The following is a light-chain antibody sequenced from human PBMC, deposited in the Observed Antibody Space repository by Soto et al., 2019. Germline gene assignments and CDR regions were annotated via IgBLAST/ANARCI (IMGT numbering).Light chain of an antibody. CDR2: AAS. V-gene: IGKV1-6*01. CDR3: LQDHDDSWT. J-gene: IGKJ5*01. Sequence: ATQMTQSPSSLSASVGDRMTITRPASRGIGSDLSWYQQKPGKAPTLLIYAASNLQSGVPSRFRGSRSGTEFTLTVSSLQPEDFATYYCLQDHDDSWTFGQGTRLEIK. CDR1: RGIGSD.